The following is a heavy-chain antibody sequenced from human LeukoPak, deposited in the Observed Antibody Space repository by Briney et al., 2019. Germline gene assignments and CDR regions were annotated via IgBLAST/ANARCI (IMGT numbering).Heavy chain of an antibody. D-gene: IGHD6-13*01. CDR2: ISGSGGTT. J-gene: IGHJ4*02. Sequence: GGSLRLSCAASGFTFSSYAMSWVRQAPGKGLEWVSAISGSGGTTYYADSVKGRFTISRDNSKNTLYLQMNSLRAEDTAVYYCANSLSSSWYYFDYWGQGTLVTVSS. V-gene: IGHV3-23*01. CDR3: ANSLSSSWYYFDY. CDR1: GFTFSSYA.